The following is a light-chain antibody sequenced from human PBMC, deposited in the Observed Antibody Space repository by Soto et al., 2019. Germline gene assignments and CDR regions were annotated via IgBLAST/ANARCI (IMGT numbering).Light chain of an antibody. CDR1: QTISTW. V-gene: IGKV1-5*03. Sequence: IQVTQSPPTLSASVGDRVTITCRASQTISTWLAWYQQKPGKAPKLLIYKASKLENGVPSRFSGSGSGTEFTLTISSLQPDDFATYYCQQYNRYSTFGQVTKVDI. CDR2: KAS. CDR3: QQYNRYST. J-gene: IGKJ1*01.